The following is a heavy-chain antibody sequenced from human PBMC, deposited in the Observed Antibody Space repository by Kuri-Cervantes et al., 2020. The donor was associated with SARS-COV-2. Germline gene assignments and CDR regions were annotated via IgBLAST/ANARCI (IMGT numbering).Heavy chain of an antibody. V-gene: IGHV3-30*02. J-gene: IGHJ4*02. CDR3: ARDVMSNYGYFDY. CDR1: GFTFSSYG. D-gene: IGHD4-11*01. CDR2: IRYDGSNK. Sequence: GESLKSSCAASGFTFSSYGMHWVRQAPGKGLEWVAFIRYDGSNKYYADSVKGRFTISRDNSKNTLYPQMNSLRAEDTAVYYCARDVMSNYGYFDYWGQGTLVTVSS.